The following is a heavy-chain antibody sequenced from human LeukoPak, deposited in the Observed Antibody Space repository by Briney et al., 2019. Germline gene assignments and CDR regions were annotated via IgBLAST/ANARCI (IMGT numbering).Heavy chain of an antibody. D-gene: IGHD6-19*01. Sequence: SQTLSLTCAISGESVSSINGAWTWIRQSPSKGLEWLGRTYYRSKWYTDYAPSVKGRITIKPETSRNQYSLQFDSVTPEDSAVYYCARDVATSGWYTFDYWGQGTLVTVSS. J-gene: IGHJ4*02. CDR2: TYYRSKWYT. CDR3: ARDVATSGWYTFDY. V-gene: IGHV6-1*01. CDR1: GESVSSINGA.